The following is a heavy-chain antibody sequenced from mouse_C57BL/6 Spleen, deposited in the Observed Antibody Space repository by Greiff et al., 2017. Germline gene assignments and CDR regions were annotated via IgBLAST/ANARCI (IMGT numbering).Heavy chain of an antibody. J-gene: IGHJ1*03. V-gene: IGHV1-82*01. D-gene: IGHD1-1*01. CDR2: IYPGDGDT. CDR1: GYAFSSSW. Sequence: QVQLKQSGPELVKPGASVKISCKASGYAFSSSWMNWVKQRPGKGLEWIGRIYPGDGDTNYNGKFKGKATLTADKSSSTAYMQLSSLTSEDSAVYFCARPLITTVVATEYFDVWGTGTTVTVSS. CDR3: ARPLITTVVATEYFDV.